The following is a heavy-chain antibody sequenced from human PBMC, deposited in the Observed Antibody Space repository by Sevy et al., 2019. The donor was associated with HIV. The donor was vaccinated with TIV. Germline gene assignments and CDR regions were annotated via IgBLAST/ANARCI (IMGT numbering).Heavy chain of an antibody. Sequence: GGSLRLSCAASGISFSNYWMSWVRQAPGKGLEWVANINQDGSEKKFVGSVKGRFTITRDNAKNSVYLQMNSLTAEDTAVYYCARDGCAKYPEDGFDIWGQGTMVTVSS. CDR1: GISFSNYW. CDR2: INQDGSEK. V-gene: IGHV3-7*01. D-gene: IGHD2-2*03. J-gene: IGHJ3*02. CDR3: ARDGCAKYPEDGFDI.